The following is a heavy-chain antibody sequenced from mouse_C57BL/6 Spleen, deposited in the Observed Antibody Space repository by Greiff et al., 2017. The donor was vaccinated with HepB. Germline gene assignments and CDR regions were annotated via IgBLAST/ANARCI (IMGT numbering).Heavy chain of an antibody. D-gene: IGHD1-1*01. CDR2: ISDGGSYT. V-gene: IGHV5-4*01. J-gene: IGHJ2*01. CDR3: ARDRRFLDY. CDR1: GFTFSSYA. Sequence: EVHLVESGGGLVKPGGSLKLSCAASGFTFSSYAMSWVRQTPEKRLEWVATISDGGSYTYYPDNVKGRFTISRDNAKNNLYLQMSHLKSEDTAMYYCARDRRFLDYWGQGTTLTVSS.